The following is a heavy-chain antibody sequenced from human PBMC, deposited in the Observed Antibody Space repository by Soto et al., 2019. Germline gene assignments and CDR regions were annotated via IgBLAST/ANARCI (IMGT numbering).Heavy chain of an antibody. Sequence: GGSLRLSCAASGFTFSSYGMHWVRQAPGKGLEWVAVISYDGSNKYYADSVKGRFTISRDNSKNTLYLQMNSLRAEDTAVYYCAKDNGASSSWPYYYGMDVWGQGTTVTVSS. D-gene: IGHD6-13*01. CDR1: GFTFSSYG. J-gene: IGHJ6*02. CDR2: ISYDGSNK. V-gene: IGHV3-30*18. CDR3: AKDNGASSSWPYYYGMDV.